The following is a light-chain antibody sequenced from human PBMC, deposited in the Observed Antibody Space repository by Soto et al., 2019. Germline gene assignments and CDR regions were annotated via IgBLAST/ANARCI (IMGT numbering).Light chain of an antibody. J-gene: IGKJ1*01. CDR1: QTISSW. Sequence: IQLTQSPSSLSASVGDRFTITCRASQTISSWLAWYQQKPGKAPKLLIYKAYTLKSGVPSRFSGSGSGTEFTLTISSLQPDDFATYYCQHYNSYSEAFGQGTKVDIK. CDR2: KAY. CDR3: QHYNSYSEA. V-gene: IGKV1-5*03.